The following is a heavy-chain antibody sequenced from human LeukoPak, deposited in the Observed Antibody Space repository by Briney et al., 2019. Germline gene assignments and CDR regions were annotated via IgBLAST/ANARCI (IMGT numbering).Heavy chain of an antibody. J-gene: IGHJ6*03. CDR1: GFTFDEYA. D-gene: IGHD1-26*01. Sequence: GGSLRLSCAASGFTFDEYAMHWVRQPPGKGLEWVSGISWNSYDIGYADSVKGRFTISRDYAKNSLYLQMNSLRAEDMALYYCAKGVGTSYHYHMDVWGKGTAVIVSS. V-gene: IGHV3-9*03. CDR2: ISWNSYDI. CDR3: AKGVGTSYHYHMDV.